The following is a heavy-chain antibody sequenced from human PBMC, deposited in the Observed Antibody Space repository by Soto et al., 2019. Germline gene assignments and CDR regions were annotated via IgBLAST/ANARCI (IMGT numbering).Heavy chain of an antibody. CDR3: ARGTLYYDFWSGYYKDY. Sequence: GGSLRLSCAASGFTFSSYSMNWVRQAPGKGLEWVSSISSSSSYIYYADSVKGRFTISRDNAKNSLYLQMNSLRAEDTAVYYCARGTLYYDFWSGYYKDYWGQGTLVTVSS. V-gene: IGHV3-21*01. CDR2: ISSSSSYI. D-gene: IGHD3-3*01. CDR1: GFTFSSYS. J-gene: IGHJ4*02.